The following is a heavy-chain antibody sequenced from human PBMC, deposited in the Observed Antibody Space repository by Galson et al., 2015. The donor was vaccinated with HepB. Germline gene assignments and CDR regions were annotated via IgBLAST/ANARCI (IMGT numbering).Heavy chain of an antibody. Sequence: SLRLSCAASGFTFSNYRLNWVRQAPGKGLEWVSYIDIIDTTTQYADSVKGRSTISRDNAKNSLFLQMNILRDEDTAVYYCARGVSGTFHAFDIWGQGTMVTVSS. CDR2: IDIIDTTT. CDR3: ARGVSGTFHAFDI. V-gene: IGHV3-48*02. D-gene: IGHD2/OR15-2a*01. J-gene: IGHJ3*02. CDR1: GFTFSNYR.